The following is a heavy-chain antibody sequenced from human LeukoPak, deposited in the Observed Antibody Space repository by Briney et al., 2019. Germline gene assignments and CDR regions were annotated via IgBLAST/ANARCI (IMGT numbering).Heavy chain of an antibody. CDR2: ISSSGSTI. D-gene: IGHD3-22*01. CDR1: GFTFSDYH. Sequence: KPGGSLRLSCAASGFTFSDYHMSWIRQAPGKGLEWVSYISSSGSTIYYADSVKGRFTISRDNAKNSLYLQMNSLRAEDTAVYYCARDYYYDSSGYLGRWGQGTLVTVPS. J-gene: IGHJ4*02. V-gene: IGHV3-11*04. CDR3: ARDYYYDSSGYLGR.